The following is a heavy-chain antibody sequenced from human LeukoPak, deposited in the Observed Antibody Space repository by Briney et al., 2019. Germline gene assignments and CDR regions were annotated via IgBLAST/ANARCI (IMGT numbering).Heavy chain of an antibody. J-gene: IGHJ4*02. CDR1: GFTFSSYA. Sequence: GGSLRLSCAASGFTFSSYAMSWVRHAPGKGLEWVSAISGSGGSTYYADSVKGRFTISRDNAKNTLYLQMNSLRADDTAVYYCARSRWLDAFDYWGQGTLVTVSS. CDR2: ISGSGGST. V-gene: IGHV3-23*01. CDR3: ARSRWLDAFDY. D-gene: IGHD6-19*01.